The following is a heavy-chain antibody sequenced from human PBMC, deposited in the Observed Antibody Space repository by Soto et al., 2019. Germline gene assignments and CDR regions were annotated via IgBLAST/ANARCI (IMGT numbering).Heavy chain of an antibody. J-gene: IGHJ5*02. Sequence: QVQLVQSGSEVKMPGSSVKVSCKTSGGTFSRHAINWVRQAPGQGLEWKGWIIPMFGTTNYAQKIKGRVTISADETTRPAYMEPSSPRSEAAAVYYCARAASHSSSWYFWSDPWGEGTLGTVSS. V-gene: IGHV1-69*01. D-gene: IGHD6-13*01. CDR1: GGTFSRHA. CDR2: IIPMFGTT. CDR3: ARAASHSSSWYFWSDP.